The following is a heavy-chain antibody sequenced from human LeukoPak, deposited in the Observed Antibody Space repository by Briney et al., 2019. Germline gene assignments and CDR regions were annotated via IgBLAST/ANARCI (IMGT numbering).Heavy chain of an antibody. CDR1: SGSISSSSYY. D-gene: IGHD3-22*01. Sequence: SETLSLTCTVSSGSISSSSYYWGWIRQPPGKGLEWIGSIYYSGSTYYNPSLKSRVTISVDTSKNQFSLKLSSVTAADTAVYYCARVTYYYDSSGLLLGGFDYWGQGTLVTVSS. CDR3: ARVTYYYDSSGLLLGGFDY. J-gene: IGHJ4*02. V-gene: IGHV4-39*01. CDR2: IYYSGST.